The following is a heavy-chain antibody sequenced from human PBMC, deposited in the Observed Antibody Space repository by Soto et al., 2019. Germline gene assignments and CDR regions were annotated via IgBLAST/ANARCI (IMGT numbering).Heavy chain of an antibody. Sequence: QVQLVQSGAEVKKPGASVKVSCKASGYTFTNYAFSWVRQAPGQGLEWMGWISAYNGNTNYPQKLQGRVTMTTDTATRKAYMELRSVRADDAVVYYCARCLAAAGPFAWWGEGTLVTVTS. CDR3: ARCLAAAGPFAW. CDR1: GYTFTNYA. CDR2: ISAYNGNT. V-gene: IGHV1-18*01. D-gene: IGHD6-13*01. J-gene: IGHJ4*02.